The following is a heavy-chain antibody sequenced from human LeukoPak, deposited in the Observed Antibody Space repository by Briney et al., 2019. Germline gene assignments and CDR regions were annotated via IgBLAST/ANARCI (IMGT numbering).Heavy chain of an antibody. CDR3: ARQDVVGGPLTMVRGVFFDY. CDR2: IYSTGSA. D-gene: IGHD3-10*01. CDR1: GGSISSGDYY. V-gene: IGHV4-61*02. J-gene: IGHJ4*02. Sequence: SETLSLTCTVSGGSISSGDYYWNWIRQPAGKGLEWIGRIYSTGSANSYNPSLKSRVTISVDTSKNQFSLKLSSVTAADTAVYYCARQDVVGGPLTMVRGVFFDYWGQGTLVTVSS.